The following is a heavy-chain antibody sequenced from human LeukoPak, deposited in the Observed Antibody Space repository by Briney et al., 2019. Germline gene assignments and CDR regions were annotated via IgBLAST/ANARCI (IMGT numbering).Heavy chain of an antibody. CDR1: GGSISSYY. V-gene: IGHV4-59*08. Sequence: SETLSLTCTVSGGSISSYYWSWIRQPPGKGLEWIGYIYFSGSTNYNPSLKSRVTISVDTSKNQYSLKLRSVTAADTAVYYCARHVGYGNNWFDPWGQGTLVTVSS. CDR2: IYFSGST. D-gene: IGHD5-18*01. J-gene: IGHJ5*02. CDR3: ARHVGYGNNWFDP.